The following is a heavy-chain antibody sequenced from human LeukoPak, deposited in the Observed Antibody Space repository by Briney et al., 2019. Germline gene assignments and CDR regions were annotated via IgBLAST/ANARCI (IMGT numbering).Heavy chain of an antibody. CDR2: IYQSGST. Sequence: SETLSLTCTVSGGSISSGGYYWSWIRQPPGKGLEWIGYIYQSGSTYYTPSLESRVTISVDRSKNQFSLRLSSVTAADTAVYYCAKRVAAAGIFDYWGQGTLVTVSP. J-gene: IGHJ4*02. CDR3: AKRVAAAGIFDY. CDR1: GGSISSGGYY. V-gene: IGHV4-30-2*01. D-gene: IGHD6-13*01.